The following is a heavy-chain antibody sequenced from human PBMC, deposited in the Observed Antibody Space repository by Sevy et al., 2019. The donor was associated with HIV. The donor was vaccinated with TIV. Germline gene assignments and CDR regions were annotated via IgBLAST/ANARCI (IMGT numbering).Heavy chain of an antibody. CDR3: ARGCGGDCYPSRYYGMDV. CDR2: IIPIFGTA. CDR1: GGTFSSYA. D-gene: IGHD2-21*01. Sequence: ASVKVSCKASGGTFSSYAISWVRQVPGQGLEWMGGIIPIFGTANYAQKFQGRVTITADESTSTAYMELSSLRSEDTAVYYCARGCGGDCYPSRYYGMDVWGQGTTVTVSS. V-gene: IGHV1-69*13. J-gene: IGHJ6*02.